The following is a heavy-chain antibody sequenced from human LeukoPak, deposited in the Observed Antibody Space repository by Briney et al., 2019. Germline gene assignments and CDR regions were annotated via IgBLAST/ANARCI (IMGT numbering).Heavy chain of an antibody. V-gene: IGHV3-74*01. D-gene: IGHD2-2*01. CDR3: ARAGGPPTAMGFDP. Sequence: GSLRLSCAASGFTFSNSWMHWVRQTPGKGPVWVSCINTDGNIMRYADSVKGRFTTSRDNAKNTLYLQMNSLRVEDTAVYYCARAGGPPTAMGFDPWGQGSLVSVST. CDR2: INTDGNIM. CDR1: GFTFSNSW. J-gene: IGHJ5*02.